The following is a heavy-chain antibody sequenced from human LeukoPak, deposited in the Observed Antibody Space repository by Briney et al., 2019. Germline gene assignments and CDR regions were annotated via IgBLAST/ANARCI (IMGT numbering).Heavy chain of an antibody. CDR3: ARGPNVYSGYDSLGFDY. J-gene: IGHJ4*02. V-gene: IGHV1-46*01. CDR2: INPSGGST. D-gene: IGHD5-12*01. CDR1: GYTFTSYY. Sequence: ASVKVSCKASGYTFTSYYMRWVRQAPGQGLEWMGIINPSGGSTSYAQKFQGRVTMTRDTSTSTVYMELSSLRSEDTAVYYCARGPNVYSGYDSLGFDYWGQGTLVTVSS.